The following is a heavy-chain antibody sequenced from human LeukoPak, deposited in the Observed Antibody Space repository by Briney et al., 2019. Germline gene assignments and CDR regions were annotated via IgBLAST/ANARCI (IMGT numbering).Heavy chain of an antibody. J-gene: IGHJ6*02. V-gene: IGHV4-34*01. CDR3: ARDLVVVVPAAMIGTKNYYYGMDV. Sequence: SETLSLTCAVYGGSFSGYYWSWIRQPPGKGLEWIGEINHSGSTNYNPSLKSRVTISVDTSKNQFSLKLSSVTAADTAVYYCARDLVVVVPAAMIGTKNYYYGMDVWGQGTTVTVSS. D-gene: IGHD2-2*01. CDR1: GGSFSGYY. CDR2: INHSGST.